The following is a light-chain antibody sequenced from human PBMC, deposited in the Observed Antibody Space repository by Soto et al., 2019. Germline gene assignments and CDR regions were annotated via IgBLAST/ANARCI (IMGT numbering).Light chain of an antibody. CDR1: QTVRNNY. Sequence: EFVFTQSPGTLSLSPGERATLSCRASQTVRNNYLAWYQQKPGQAPRLLIYDASSRATGILDRFSGGGSGTDFTLTTSRXEPEDFAVYHCQQFSSYPLTFGGGTKVDIK. CDR2: DAS. CDR3: QQFSSYPLT. V-gene: IGKV3-20*01. J-gene: IGKJ4*01.